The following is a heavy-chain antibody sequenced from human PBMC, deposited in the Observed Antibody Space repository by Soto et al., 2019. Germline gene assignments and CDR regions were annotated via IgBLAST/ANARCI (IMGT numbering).Heavy chain of an antibody. D-gene: IGHD5-12*01. Sequence: QVQLQQWGAGLLKPSETLSLTCAVYGGSFSGYYWSWIRQSPGKGLEWIGGINHSGSTNYNPSLKRRVTESIGTSTNQFSLNLNPVIAADTAMYYCARGGVVAAIGRGDHYCGMHVWGQGTTVTVS. V-gene: IGHV4-34*01. CDR2: INHSGST. CDR1: GGSFSGYY. CDR3: ARGGVVAAIGRGDHYCGMHV. J-gene: IGHJ6*02.